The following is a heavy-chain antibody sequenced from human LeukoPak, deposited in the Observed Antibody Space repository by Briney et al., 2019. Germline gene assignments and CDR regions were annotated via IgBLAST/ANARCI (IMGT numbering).Heavy chain of an antibody. CDR1: GGSFSGYY. D-gene: IGHD3-10*01. CDR2: INYSATT. Sequence: SETLSLTCAVYGGSFSGYYWSWIRQPPGKGLEWIGEINYSATTKYNPSLKSRVTISVDTSKNQFSLKLSSVTAADTAVYYCARDQDYYGSGSYGPDYWGQGILVTVSS. V-gene: IGHV4-34*01. J-gene: IGHJ4*02. CDR3: ARDQDYYGSGSYGPDY.